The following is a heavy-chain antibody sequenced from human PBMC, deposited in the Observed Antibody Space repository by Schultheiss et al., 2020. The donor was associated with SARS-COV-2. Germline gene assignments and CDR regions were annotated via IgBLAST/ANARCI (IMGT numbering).Heavy chain of an antibody. Sequence: SCAVSGDSISNSDWWSWVRQPPGKGLEWIGEIHHTGNTNYSPSLKSRVTISVDKPKNQISLNLTSVTAADTGVYYCVRGGGEITMFGVVIKKHNWFDPWGQGALVTVAS. CDR3: VRGGGEITMFGVVIKKHNWFDP. D-gene: IGHD3-3*01. J-gene: IGHJ5*02. CDR1: GDSISNSDW. CDR2: IHHTGNT. V-gene: IGHV4-4*02.